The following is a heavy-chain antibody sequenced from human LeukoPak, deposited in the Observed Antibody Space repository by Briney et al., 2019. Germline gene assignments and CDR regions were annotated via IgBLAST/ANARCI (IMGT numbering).Heavy chain of an antibody. CDR1: RFTFSNYD. V-gene: IGHV3-30*02. CDR3: AKDAHFSGSYRSYYSCMDV. CDR2: IRFDGSNQ. J-gene: IGHJ6*03. D-gene: IGHD3-16*02. Sequence: GVSLRLSCAASRFTFSNYDMHWVRQAPGKGLEWVAFIRFDGSNQYYVDSVKGRFTISRDNSKNTLYLQMNRLRAEDTAVYYCAKDAHFSGSYRSYYSCMDVWGKGTTVTISS.